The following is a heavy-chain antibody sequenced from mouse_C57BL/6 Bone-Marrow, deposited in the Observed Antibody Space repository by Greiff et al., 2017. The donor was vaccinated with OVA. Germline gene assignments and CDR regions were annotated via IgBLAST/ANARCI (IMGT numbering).Heavy chain of an antibody. CDR1: GYTFTSYW. Sequence: QVQLQQPGAELVRPGSSVKLSCKASGYTFTSYWMDWVKQRPGQGLEWIGNIYPSDSETHYNQKFKDKATLTVDKSSSTAYMQLSSLTSEDSAVYYCARFGNCLPWAMDYWGQGTSVTVSS. CDR2: IYPSDSET. V-gene: IGHV1-61*01. D-gene: IGHD2-1*01. J-gene: IGHJ4*01. CDR3: ARFGNCLPWAMDY.